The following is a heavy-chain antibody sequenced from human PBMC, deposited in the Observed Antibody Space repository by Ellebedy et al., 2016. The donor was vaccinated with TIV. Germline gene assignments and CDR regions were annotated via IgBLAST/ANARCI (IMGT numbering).Heavy chain of an antibody. CDR1: GFTFGIYA. Sequence: GESLKISCVASGFTFGIYAMSWVRQAPGKGLEWVANIKQDGSEKYYVDSVKGRFTISRDNAKNSLFLQMDNLRADDTAVYYCARDPRPYLRYGHYDFWGQGTLVTVSS. V-gene: IGHV3-7*01. J-gene: IGHJ4*02. CDR2: IKQDGSEK. D-gene: IGHD3-9*01. CDR3: ARDPRPYLRYGHYDF.